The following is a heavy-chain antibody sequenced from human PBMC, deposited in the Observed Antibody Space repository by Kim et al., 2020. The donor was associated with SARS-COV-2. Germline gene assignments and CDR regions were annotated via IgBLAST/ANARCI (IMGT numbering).Heavy chain of an antibody. D-gene: IGHD3-10*01. Sequence: SSSSDIYYEESVMGRFTISRDNAKNSLYLKVNSLGAEDTVVYYCARDRGGWGQGTLVTVSS. J-gene: IGHJ4*02. V-gene: IGHV3-21*01. CDR2: SSSSDI. CDR3: ARDRGG.